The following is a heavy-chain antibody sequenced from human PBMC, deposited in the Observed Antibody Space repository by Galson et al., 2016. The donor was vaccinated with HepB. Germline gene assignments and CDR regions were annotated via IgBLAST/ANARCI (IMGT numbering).Heavy chain of an antibody. CDR1: GFTFSNSA. J-gene: IGHJ5*01. CDR2: ISASGSTT. CDR3: AKAPAIFGVVIRWFDS. Sequence: SLRLSCAASGFTFSNSAMSWIRLAPGKGLEWVAAISASGSTTYYPDSVKGRFTISRDSSNNTVYLQMASLRPEDTAIYYCAKAPAIFGVVIRWFDSWGQGTLVTVSS. V-gene: IGHV3-23*01. D-gene: IGHD3-3*01.